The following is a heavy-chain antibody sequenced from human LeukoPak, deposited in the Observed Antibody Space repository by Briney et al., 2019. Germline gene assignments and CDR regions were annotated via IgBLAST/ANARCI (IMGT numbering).Heavy chain of an antibody. CDR2: IIPVLNII. Sequence: SVKVSCKTSGGTFSSSAITWVRQAPGQGLEWMGRIIPVLNIITYAQKFQGSVTITADTSTSTVYMELSSLRSEETAVYYCARDQGLTAPPPYGLDVWGQGTTVIVSS. CDR1: GGTFSSSA. V-gene: IGHV1-69*04. D-gene: IGHD5-18*01. CDR3: ARDQGLTAPPPYGLDV. J-gene: IGHJ6*02.